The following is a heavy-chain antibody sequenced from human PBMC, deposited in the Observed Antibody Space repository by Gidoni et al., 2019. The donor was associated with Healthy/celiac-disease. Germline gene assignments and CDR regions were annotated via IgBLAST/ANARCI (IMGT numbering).Heavy chain of an antibody. CDR3: ANSRQYYDFWSGYYPAQKQQFDY. V-gene: IGHV2-5*02. CDR1: GFSLRTSGVG. Sequence: QITLKESGPTLVKPTQTLTLTCTFSGFSLRTSGVGVGWIRQPPGTALEWRELIYWDDDKRYSPSMKSRLTITQETSKNQVVLTMTNMDPVDTSTYYCANSRQYYDFWSGYYPAQKQQFDYWGQGTLVTVSS. CDR2: IYWDDDK. J-gene: IGHJ4*02. D-gene: IGHD3-3*01.